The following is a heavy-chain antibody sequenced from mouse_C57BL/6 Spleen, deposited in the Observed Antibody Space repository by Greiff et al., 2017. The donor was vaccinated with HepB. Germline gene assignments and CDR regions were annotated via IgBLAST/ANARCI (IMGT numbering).Heavy chain of an antibody. CDR1: GYTFTSYW. Sequence: QVQLQQPGAELVKPGASVKLSCKASGYTFTSYWMHWVKQRPGQGLEWIGMIHPNSGSTNYNEKFKSKATLTVDTSSSTASMQLSSLTSEDSAVYYCARGTTVVAKNYAMDYWGQGTSVTVSS. J-gene: IGHJ4*01. CDR3: ARGTTVVAKNYAMDY. V-gene: IGHV1-64*01. CDR2: IHPNSGST. D-gene: IGHD1-1*01.